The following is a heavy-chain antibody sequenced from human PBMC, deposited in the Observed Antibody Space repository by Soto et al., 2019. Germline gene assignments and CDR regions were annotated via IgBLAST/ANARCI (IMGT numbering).Heavy chain of an antibody. CDR1: GFTFSSYG. V-gene: IGHV3-30*18. J-gene: IGHJ6*02. CDR2: ISYDGSNK. Sequence: GGSLRLSCAASGFTFSSYGMHWVRQAPGKGLEWVAVISYDGSNKYYADSVKGRFTISRDNSKNTLYLQMNSLRAEDTAAYYCAKDWAHMPAARQVLLDYYYGMDVWGQGTTVTVSS. CDR3: AKDWAHMPAARQVLLDYYYGMDV. D-gene: IGHD6-6*01.